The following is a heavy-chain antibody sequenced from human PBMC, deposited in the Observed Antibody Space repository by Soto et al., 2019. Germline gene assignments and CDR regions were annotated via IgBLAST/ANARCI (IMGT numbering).Heavy chain of an antibody. CDR2: ISYDGSHQ. J-gene: IGHJ5*02. CDR3: AKDPKCCTIGSHFLDNWFDP. D-gene: IGHD2-8*01. CDR1: GFTFSNYG. V-gene: IGHV3-30*18. Sequence: GGSLRLSCAASGFTFSNYGMHWVRQTPGKGLEWVAVISYDGSHQFYTDSVKGRFAISRDNSKNTLYLQMNSLKTEDTAMYYCAKDPKCCTIGSHFLDNWFDPWGQGTLVTVSS.